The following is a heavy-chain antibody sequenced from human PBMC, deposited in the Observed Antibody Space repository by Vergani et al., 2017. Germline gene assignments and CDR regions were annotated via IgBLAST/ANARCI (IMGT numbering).Heavy chain of an antibody. V-gene: IGHV3-30-3*01. CDR3: ARGVGFQYSYMGV. Sequence: QVQLVESGGGVVQPGRSLRLSCAASGFTFSSYAMHWVRQAPGKGLEWVAVISYDGSNKYYADSVKGRFTISRDNSKNTLYLQMSRLRADDTAVYYCARGVGFQYSYMGVWGKGTTVTVSS. J-gene: IGHJ6*03. CDR2: ISYDGSNK. CDR1: GFTFSSYA. D-gene: IGHD1-26*01.